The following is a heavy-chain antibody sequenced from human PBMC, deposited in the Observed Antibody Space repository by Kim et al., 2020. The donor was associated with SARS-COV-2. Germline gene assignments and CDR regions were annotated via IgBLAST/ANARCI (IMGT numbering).Heavy chain of an antibody. CDR1: GGSISSSSYY. J-gene: IGHJ4*02. Sequence: SETLSLTCTVSGGSISSSSYYWGWIRQPPGKGLEWIGSIYYSGSTYYNPSLKSRVTISVDTSKNQFSLKLSSVTAADTAVYYCARTYPTAMENGFDYWGQGTLVTVSS. CDR3: ARTYPTAMENGFDY. D-gene: IGHD5-18*01. V-gene: IGHV4-39*01. CDR2: IYYSGST.